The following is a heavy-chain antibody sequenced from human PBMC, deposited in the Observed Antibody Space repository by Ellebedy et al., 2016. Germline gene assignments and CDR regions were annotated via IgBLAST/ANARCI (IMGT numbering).Heavy chain of an antibody. CDR2: LYPGLTT. CDR3: ARDGWVDSSGWFYWYFDL. Sequence: GGSLRLSCAASGFSVSRNYMSWVRQAPGKGLEWVSVLYPGLTTYYADSVKGRFTLSRDNSKNTLYLQVNSLRAEDTAVYYCARDGWVDSSGWFYWYFDLWGRGTLVTVSS. V-gene: IGHV3-53*05. D-gene: IGHD6-19*01. CDR1: GFSVSRNY. J-gene: IGHJ2*01.